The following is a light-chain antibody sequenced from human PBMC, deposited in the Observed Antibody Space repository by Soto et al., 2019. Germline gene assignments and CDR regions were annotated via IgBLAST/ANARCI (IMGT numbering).Light chain of an antibody. J-gene: IGLJ2*01. CDR2: EVS. CDR1: SSDVGSYDL. V-gene: IGLV2-8*01. CDR3: SSYAGSNNVI. Sequence: QSALTQPASVSGSPGRSITISCTGTSSDVGSYDLVSWYQQHPGKAPKLMIYEVSKRPSGVPDRFSGSKSGNTASLTVSGLQAEDEADYYCSSYAGSNNVIFGGGTKLTVL.